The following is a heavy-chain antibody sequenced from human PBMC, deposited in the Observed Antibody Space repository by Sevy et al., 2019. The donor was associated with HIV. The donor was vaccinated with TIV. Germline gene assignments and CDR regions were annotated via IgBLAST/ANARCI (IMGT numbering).Heavy chain of an antibody. CDR1: GFTFSSYS. CDR2: ISSSSSTI. Sequence: GGSLRLSCAASGFTFSSYSMNWVRQAPGKGLEWVSYISSSSSTIYYADSVKGRFTISRDNAKNSLYLQMNSLRDEDTAVYYCARDLDIVEVVAAMYAFDIWGQGTMVTVSS. V-gene: IGHV3-48*02. D-gene: IGHD2-15*01. J-gene: IGHJ3*02. CDR3: ARDLDIVEVVAAMYAFDI.